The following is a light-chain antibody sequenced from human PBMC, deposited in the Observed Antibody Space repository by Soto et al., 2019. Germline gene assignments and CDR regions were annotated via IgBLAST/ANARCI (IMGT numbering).Light chain of an antibody. J-gene: IGKJ3*01. CDR1: QSVSSN. CDR3: QQYNTWPLT. Sequence: EIVMTQSPATLSVSPGERATLSCRASQSVSSNLAWYQQKSGQAPRLLIYGASTRATGIPARFSGSGSGTEFILTISSLQSEDLAVYSCQQYNTWPLTFGPGTKVDIK. CDR2: GAS. V-gene: IGKV3-15*01.